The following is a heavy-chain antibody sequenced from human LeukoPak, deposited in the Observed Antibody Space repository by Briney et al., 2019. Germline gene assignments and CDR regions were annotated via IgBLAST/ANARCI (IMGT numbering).Heavy chain of an antibody. CDR1: GGSFSGYY. CDR2: INHSGST. D-gene: IGHD3-22*01. V-gene: IGHV4-34*01. Sequence: SETLSLTCAVYGGSFSGYYWNWIRQPPGKGLEWIGEINHSGSTNYNPSLKSRVTISVDTSKNQFSLKLSSVTAADTAVYYCARDAYYYDSGGYYFADHAFDIWGQGTMVTVSS. J-gene: IGHJ3*02. CDR3: ARDAYYYDSGGYYFADHAFDI.